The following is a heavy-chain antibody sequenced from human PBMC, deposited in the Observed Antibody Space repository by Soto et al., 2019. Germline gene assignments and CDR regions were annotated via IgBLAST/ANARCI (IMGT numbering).Heavy chain of an antibody. J-gene: IGHJ4*02. CDR3: AKHSSGSYRPFDH. CDR1: GYTFTSYA. CDR2: INAGNGNT. V-gene: IGHV1-3*01. Sequence: GASVKLSCKASGYTFTSYAMHWVRQAPGQRLEWMGWINAGNGNTKYSQKFQGRVTITRDTSASTAYMELSSLRAEDTAVYYCAKHSSGSYRPFDHWGQGALVTVSS. D-gene: IGHD3-22*01.